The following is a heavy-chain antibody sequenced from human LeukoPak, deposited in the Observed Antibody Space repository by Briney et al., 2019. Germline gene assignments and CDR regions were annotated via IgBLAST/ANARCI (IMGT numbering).Heavy chain of an antibody. CDR3: AKDKFEGTTGVFDY. J-gene: IGHJ4*02. D-gene: IGHD1-1*01. Sequence: LGGSLRLSCAASGFTFDDYAMHWARQAPGKGLEWVSGISWNSGSIGYADSVKGRFTISRDNAKNSLYLQMNSLRAEDMALYYCAKDKFEGTTGVFDYWGQGTLVTVSS. CDR2: ISWNSGSI. V-gene: IGHV3-9*03. CDR1: GFTFDDYA.